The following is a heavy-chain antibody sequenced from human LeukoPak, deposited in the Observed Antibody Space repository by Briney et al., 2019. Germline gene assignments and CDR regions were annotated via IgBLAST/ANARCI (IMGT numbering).Heavy chain of an antibody. J-gene: IGHJ4*02. D-gene: IGHD4-17*01. CDR1: GGSVSSGSYY. V-gene: IGHV4-61*01. Sequence: SETLSLTCTVSGGSVSSGSYYWSWIRQPPGKGLEWNGYIYYSGSTNYNPSLKSRVTISVDTSKNQFSLKLSSVTAADTAVYYCARDHYGADDYWGQGTLVTVSS. CDR3: ARDHYGADDY. CDR2: IYYSGST.